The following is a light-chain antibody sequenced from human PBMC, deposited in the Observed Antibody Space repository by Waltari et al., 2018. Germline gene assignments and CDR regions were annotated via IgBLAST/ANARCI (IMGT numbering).Light chain of an antibody. J-gene: IGLJ1*01. CDR2: ENI. CDR1: SSNFGAGYD. V-gene: IGLV1-40*01. Sequence: QSVLTQPPSVSGAPGQRVTISCTGSSSNFGAGYDVHWYQQLPGTAPKVLIYENINRPSGFPARFSVSKSVPSASLAITGLQAEDESDYYCQSYDTGLKGYVFGTGTKVTVL. CDR3: QSYDTGLKGYV.